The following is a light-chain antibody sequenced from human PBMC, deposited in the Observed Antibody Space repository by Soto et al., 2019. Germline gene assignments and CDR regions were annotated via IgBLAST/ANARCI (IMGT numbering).Light chain of an antibody. CDR3: QESYSTPSVT. J-gene: IGKJ3*01. Sequence: DIQMIQSPSSLSASVGDRVTITCRASQSISAYLNWYQQKPGKAPKLLIYAASSLQSGVPSRFSGSGSGTDFTLTISSLQPEDFATYYCQESYSTPSVTFGPGTKVDIK. CDR2: AAS. V-gene: IGKV1-39*01. CDR1: QSISAY.